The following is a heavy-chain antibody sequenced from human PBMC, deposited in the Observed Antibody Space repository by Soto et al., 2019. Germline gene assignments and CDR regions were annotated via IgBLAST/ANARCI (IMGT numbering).Heavy chain of an antibody. V-gene: IGHV4-61*08. CDR1: GGSISSGEYY. CDR2: IYYSGST. D-gene: IGHD4-4*01. Sequence: SETLSLTCTVSGGSISSGEYYWTWIHQPPGKGLEWIGYIYYSGSTNYNPSLKSRVTISVDTSKNQFSLKLSSVTAADTAVYNCARGDDYSNYGLPFHFDYWGQGTLVTVSS. CDR3: ARGDDYSNYGLPFHFDY. J-gene: IGHJ4*02.